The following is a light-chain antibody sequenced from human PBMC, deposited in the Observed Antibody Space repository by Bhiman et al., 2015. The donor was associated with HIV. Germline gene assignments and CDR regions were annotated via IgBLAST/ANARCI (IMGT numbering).Light chain of an antibody. CDR1: NIGSKS. CDR3: QVWDSSSVL. Sequence: SYELTQPPSVSVAPGKTARITCGENNIGSKSVHWYQQKPGQAPVLVIYYDNDRPSGIPERFSGSNSGNTATLTISRVEAGDEADYYCQVWDSSSVLFGGGTKLTVL. CDR2: YDN. J-gene: IGLJ2*01. V-gene: IGLV3-21*04.